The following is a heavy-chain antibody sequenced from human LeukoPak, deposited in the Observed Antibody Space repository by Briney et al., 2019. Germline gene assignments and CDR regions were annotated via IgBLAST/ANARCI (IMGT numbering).Heavy chain of an antibody. V-gene: IGHV3-21*01. J-gene: IGHJ4*02. CDR2: ISSGSSYI. CDR3: PRSDSSGETVDY. CDR1: GFTFSTHT. Sequence: GGSLRPSCAASGFTFSTHTMNWVRQAPGKGLEWVSSISSGSSYIYYADSVKGRFTISRDNAKNSLYLQMKSLRDEDTAVYYCPRSDSSGETVDYWGQGTLVTVSS. D-gene: IGHD3-22*01.